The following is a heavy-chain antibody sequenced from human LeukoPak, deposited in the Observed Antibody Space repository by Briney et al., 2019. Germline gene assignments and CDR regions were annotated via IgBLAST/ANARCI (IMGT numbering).Heavy chain of an antibody. V-gene: IGHV3-23*01. Sequence: GGSLRLSCAASGFTFSGYAMSWVRQAPGKGLEWVSAISGSGGSTYYADSVKGRFTISRDNSKNTLYLQMNSLRAEDTAVYYCAKENLVDYDFWSGYPMVDYWGQGTLVTVSS. CDR3: AKENLVDYDFWSGYPMVDY. CDR1: GFTFSGYA. J-gene: IGHJ4*02. CDR2: ISGSGGST. D-gene: IGHD3-3*01.